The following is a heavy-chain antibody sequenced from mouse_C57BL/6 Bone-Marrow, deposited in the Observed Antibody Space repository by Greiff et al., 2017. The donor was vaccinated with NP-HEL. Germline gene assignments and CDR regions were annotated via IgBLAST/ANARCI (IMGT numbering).Heavy chain of an antibody. D-gene: IGHD2-2*01. J-gene: IGHJ1*03. V-gene: IGHV7-3*01. Sequence: EVKLVESGGGLVQPGGSLSLSCAASGFTFTDYYMSWVRQPPGKALEWLGFIRNKANGYTTEYSASVKGRFTISRDNSQSILYLQMNALRAEDSATYYCARYYGYDVGYFDVWGTGTTVTVSS. CDR2: IRNKANGYTT. CDR1: GFTFTDYY. CDR3: ARYYGYDVGYFDV.